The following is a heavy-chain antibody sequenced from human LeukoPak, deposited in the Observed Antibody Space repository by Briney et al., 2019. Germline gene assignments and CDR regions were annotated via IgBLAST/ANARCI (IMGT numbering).Heavy chain of an antibody. CDR3: ARSSSYYCSGGSCYFYYYYGMDV. J-gene: IGHJ6*02. D-gene: IGHD2-15*01. Sequence: ASVKVSCKASGYTFTSYGISWVRQAPGQGLEWMGWISAYNGNTNYAQKLQGRVTMTTDTSTSTAYMELRSLRSDDTAVYYCARSSSYYCSGGSCYFYYYYGMDVWGQGTTVTVSS. CDR1: GYTFTSYG. V-gene: IGHV1-18*01. CDR2: ISAYNGNT.